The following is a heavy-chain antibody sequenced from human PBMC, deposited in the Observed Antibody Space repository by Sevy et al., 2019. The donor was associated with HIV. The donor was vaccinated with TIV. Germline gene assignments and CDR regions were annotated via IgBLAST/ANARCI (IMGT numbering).Heavy chain of an antibody. CDR3: ARGHCSGGSCYSSAFDI. D-gene: IGHD2-15*01. Sequence: SETLSLTCTVSGGSISSYYWSWIRQPPGKGLEWIGYICYSGSTNYNPSLKSRVTISVDTSKNQFSLKLSSVTAADTAVYYCARGHCSGGSCYSSAFDIWGQGTMVTVSS. CDR2: ICYSGST. V-gene: IGHV4-59*01. J-gene: IGHJ3*02. CDR1: GGSISSYY.